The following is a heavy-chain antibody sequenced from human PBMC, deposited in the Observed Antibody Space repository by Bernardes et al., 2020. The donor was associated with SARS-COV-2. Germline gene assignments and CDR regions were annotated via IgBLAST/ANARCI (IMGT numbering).Heavy chain of an antibody. CDR3: ARHGSSRGWLIDY. J-gene: IGHJ4*02. CDR2: VYPGDSDT. V-gene: IGHV5-51*01. D-gene: IGHD6-19*01. Sequence: GESLKISCKVSGYSFTNYWIAWVRQMPGKGLEWMGIVYPGDSDTKYSPPFQGHVTMSADKSINTVYLQWSSLAASDTAMYYCARHGSSRGWLIDYWGQGTLVTVSS. CDR1: GYSFTNYW.